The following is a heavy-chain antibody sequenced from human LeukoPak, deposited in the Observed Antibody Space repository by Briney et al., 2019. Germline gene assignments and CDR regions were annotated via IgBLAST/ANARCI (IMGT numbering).Heavy chain of an antibody. V-gene: IGHV3-9*03. Sequence: GGSLRLSCAASGFTFSSYAMHWVRQAPGKGLEWVSGISWNSGSIGYADSVEGRFTISRDNAKNSLYLQMNSLRAEDMALYYCAKDMRAAAAYYFDYWGQGTLVTVSS. D-gene: IGHD6-13*01. J-gene: IGHJ4*02. CDR1: GFTFSSYA. CDR2: ISWNSGSI. CDR3: AKDMRAAAAYYFDY.